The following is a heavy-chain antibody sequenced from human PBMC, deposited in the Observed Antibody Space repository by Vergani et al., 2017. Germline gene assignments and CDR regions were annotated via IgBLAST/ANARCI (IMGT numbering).Heavy chain of an antibody. V-gene: IGHV3-13*01. CDR3: ARDRGGGGYNYYGMDV. CDR2: IGTAGDT. J-gene: IGHJ6*02. Sequence: VQLVESGGGVVQPGRSLRLSCAASGFTFSSYDMHWVRQATGKGLEWVSAIGTAGDTYYPGSVKGRFTISRENAKNSLYLQMNSLRAGDTAVYYCARDRGGGGYNYYGMDVWGQGTTVTVSS. D-gene: IGHD3-10*01. CDR1: GFTFSSYD.